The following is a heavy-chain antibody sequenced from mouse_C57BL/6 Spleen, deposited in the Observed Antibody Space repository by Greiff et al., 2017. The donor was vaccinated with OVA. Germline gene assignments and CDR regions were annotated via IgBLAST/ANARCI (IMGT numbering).Heavy chain of an antibody. CDR2: IYPRSGNT. V-gene: IGHV1-81*01. Sequence: QVQLQQSGAELARPGASVKLSCKASGYTFTSYGISWVKQRTGQGLEWIGEIYPRSGNTYYNEKFKGKATLTADKSSSTAYMELRSLTSEDSAVYFCARSSWDDYAMDYWGQGTSVTVSS. CDR1: GYTFTSYG. CDR3: ARSSWDDYAMDY. D-gene: IGHD4-1*01. J-gene: IGHJ4*01.